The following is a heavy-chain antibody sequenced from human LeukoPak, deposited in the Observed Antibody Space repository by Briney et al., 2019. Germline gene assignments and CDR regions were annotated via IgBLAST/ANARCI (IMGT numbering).Heavy chain of an antibody. CDR1: GYTFTSYD. CDR2: MNPNSGNT. V-gene: IGHV1-8*01. D-gene: IGHD2-21*01. Sequence: GASVTVSCKASGYTFTSYDINWVRQATGQGLEWMGWMNPNSGNTGYAQKFQGRVTMTRNTSISTAYMELSSLRSEDTAVYYCARGRGDYYYYGMDVWGQGTTVTVSS. J-gene: IGHJ6*02. CDR3: ARGRGDYYYYGMDV.